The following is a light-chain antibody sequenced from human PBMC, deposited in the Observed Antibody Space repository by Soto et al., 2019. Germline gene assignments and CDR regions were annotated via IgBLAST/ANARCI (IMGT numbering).Light chain of an antibody. V-gene: IGKV3-11*01. CDR2: DAS. CDR3: QQRSNWPLT. CDR1: QSVSSF. Sequence: EIVLTQSPATLSLSPGERATLSCRASQSVSSFLAWYQQKPGQAPRLLIYDASNRATGIPARFSGRGSGTDFTLTVRSLEPEDFAVYDCQQRSNWPLTFGGGTKVEIK. J-gene: IGKJ4*01.